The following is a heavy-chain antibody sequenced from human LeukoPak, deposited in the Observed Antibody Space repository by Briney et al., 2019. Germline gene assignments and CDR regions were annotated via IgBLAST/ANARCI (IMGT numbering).Heavy chain of an antibody. CDR3: AKDNKDSSGWYIIFDY. CDR2: ISGSGWST. Sequence: VGSLRLSCAASGFTFSSYAMSWVRQAPGKGLEWVSAISGSGWSTYYADPVKGRFTISRDNSNNTLYLQMNILRAEDTAVYYCAKDNKDSSGWYIIFDYWGQGTLVTVSS. J-gene: IGHJ4*02. D-gene: IGHD6-19*01. V-gene: IGHV3-23*01. CDR1: GFTFSSYA.